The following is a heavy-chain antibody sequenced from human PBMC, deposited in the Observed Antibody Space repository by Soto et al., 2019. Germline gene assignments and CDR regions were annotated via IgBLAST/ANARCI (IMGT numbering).Heavy chain of an antibody. D-gene: IGHD3-22*01. Sequence: GGSLRLSCAASGFTFSSYAMSWVRQAPGKGLEWVSAISGSGGSTYYADSVKGRFTISRDNSKNTLYLQMNSLRAEDTAVYYCAKAWVPTYYYDSSGPGFDYWGQGTLVTVSS. J-gene: IGHJ4*02. V-gene: IGHV3-23*01. CDR1: GFTFSSYA. CDR3: AKAWVPTYYYDSSGPGFDY. CDR2: ISGSGGST.